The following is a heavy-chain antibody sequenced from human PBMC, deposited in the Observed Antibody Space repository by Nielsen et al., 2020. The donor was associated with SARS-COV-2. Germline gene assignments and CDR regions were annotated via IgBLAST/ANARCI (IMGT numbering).Heavy chain of an antibody. D-gene: IGHD1-26*01. CDR2: INPSGGST. J-gene: IGHJ4*02. Sequence: ASVKVSCKASGYTFTSYYMHWVRQAPGQGLEWMGIINPSGGSTSYAQKFQGRVTITADKSTSTAYMELSSLRSEDTAVYYCARVPEWELPYGYFDYWGQGTLVTVSS. V-gene: IGHV1-46*01. CDR1: GYTFTSYY. CDR3: ARVPEWELPYGYFDY.